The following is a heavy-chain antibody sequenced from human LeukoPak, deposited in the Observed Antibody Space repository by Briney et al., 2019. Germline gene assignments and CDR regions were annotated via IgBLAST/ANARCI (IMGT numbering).Heavy chain of an antibody. CDR2: IYYSGST. J-gene: IGHJ6*02. CDR3: ARGSDILTGFGMDV. CDR1: GGSISSYY. D-gene: IGHD3-9*01. V-gene: IGHV4-59*01. Sequence: SETLSLTCTVSGGSISSYYWSWIRQPPGKGLEWIGYIYYSGSTNYNPSLKSRVTISVDTSKNQFSLKLSSVTAADTAVYYCARGSDILTGFGMDVWGQGTTVTVSS.